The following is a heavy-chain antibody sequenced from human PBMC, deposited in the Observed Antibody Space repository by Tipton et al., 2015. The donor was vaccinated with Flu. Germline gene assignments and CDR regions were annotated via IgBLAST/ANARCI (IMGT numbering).Heavy chain of an antibody. CDR3: ARDAMIVAEGWFDP. CDR2: IYYSGST. J-gene: IGHJ5*02. CDR1: GGSISSSSYY. D-gene: IGHD3-22*01. V-gene: IGHV4-39*07. Sequence: TLSLTCTVSGGSISSSSYYWGWIRQPPGKGLEWIGSIYYSGSTYYNPSLKSRVTISVDTSKNQFSLKLSSVTAADTAVYYCARDAMIVAEGWFDPWGQGTLVTVSS.